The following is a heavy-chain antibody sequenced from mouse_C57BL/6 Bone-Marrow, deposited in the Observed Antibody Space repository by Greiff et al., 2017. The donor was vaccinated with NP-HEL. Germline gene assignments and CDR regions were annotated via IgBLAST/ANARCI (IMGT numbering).Heavy chain of an antibody. CDR2: INPSTGGT. Sequence: EVQGVESGPELVKPGASVKISCKASGYSFTGYYMNWVKQSPEKSLEWIGEINPSTGGTTYNQKFKAKATLTVDKSSSTAYMQLKSLTSEDSAVYYCARTSNLAWFAYWGQGTLVTVSA. V-gene: IGHV1-42*01. CDR1: GYSFTGYY. J-gene: IGHJ3*01. D-gene: IGHD2-5*01. CDR3: ARTSNLAWFAY.